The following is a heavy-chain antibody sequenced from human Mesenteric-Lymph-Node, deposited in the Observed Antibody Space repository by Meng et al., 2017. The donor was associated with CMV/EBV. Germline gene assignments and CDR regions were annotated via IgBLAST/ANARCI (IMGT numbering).Heavy chain of an antibody. CDR1: GYTFTNYD. V-gene: IGHV1-2*02. D-gene: IGHD3-3*01. Sequence: ASVKVSCKTSGYTFTNYDISWVRQATGQGLKWMGWINPNSGGTNYAQKFQGRVTMTRDTSISTAYMELSRLRSDDTAVYYCARANDFWSGHFDYWGQGTLVTVSS. J-gene: IGHJ4*02. CDR3: ARANDFWSGHFDY. CDR2: INPNSGGT.